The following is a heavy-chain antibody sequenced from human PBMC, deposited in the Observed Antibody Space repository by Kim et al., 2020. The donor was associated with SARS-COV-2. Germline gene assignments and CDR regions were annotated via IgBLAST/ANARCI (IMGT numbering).Heavy chain of an antibody. CDR1: GFTFSSHW. D-gene: IGHD2-2*01. V-gene: IGHV3-7*01. Sequence: GGSLRLSCAASGFTFSSHWMSWVRQAPGKGLEWVASIKEDGREKYYVDSVKGRFTISRDNAKNSLYLQMKSLRAEDTAVYYCAREMLVPGAFDSRGQGTLVTVSS. J-gene: IGHJ4*02. CDR2: IKEDGREK. CDR3: AREMLVPGAFDS.